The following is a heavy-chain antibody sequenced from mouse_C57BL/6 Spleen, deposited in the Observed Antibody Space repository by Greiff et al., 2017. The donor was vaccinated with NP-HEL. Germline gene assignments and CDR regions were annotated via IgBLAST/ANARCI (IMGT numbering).Heavy chain of an antibody. CDR1: GCSFTGYY. V-gene: IGHV1-42*01. D-gene: IGHD2-5*01. J-gene: IGHJ3*01. CDR3: ARDNYYSNPWFAY. CDR2: INPSTGGT. Sequence: EVQLQQSGPELVKPGASVKISCKASGCSFTGYYMNWVKQSPEKSLEWIGEINPSTGGTTYNQKFKAKATLTVDKSSSTAYMQLKSLTSEDSAVYYCARDNYYSNPWFAYWGQGTLVTVSA.